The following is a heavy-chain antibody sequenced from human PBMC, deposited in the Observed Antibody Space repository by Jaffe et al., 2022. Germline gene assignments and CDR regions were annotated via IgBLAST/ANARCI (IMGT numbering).Heavy chain of an antibody. D-gene: IGHD6-19*01. Sequence: EVQLLESGGGLVQPGGSLRLSCAASGFTFSTYAMTWVRQSPRKGLEWVSSITITGTYYADSVRGRFTISRDNSKNTLFLQMNSLRAEDTAVYYCAKGGSSDWDNHFHYWGQGTLVTVSS. V-gene: IGHV3-23*01. CDR1: GFTFSTYA. CDR3: AKGGSSDWDNHFHY. CDR2: ITITGT. J-gene: IGHJ4*02.